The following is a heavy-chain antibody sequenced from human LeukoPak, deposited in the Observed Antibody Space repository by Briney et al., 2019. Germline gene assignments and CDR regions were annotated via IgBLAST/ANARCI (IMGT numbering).Heavy chain of an antibody. CDR3: ARGHVIHAFDI. CDR2: INHSGST. Sequence: SETLSLTCTVSGYSISSGYYWGWIRQPPGKGLEWIGEINHSGSTNYNPSLKSRVTISVDTSKNQFSLKLSSVTAADTAVYYCARGHVIHAFDIWGQGTMVTVSS. CDR1: GYSISSGYY. J-gene: IGHJ3*02. V-gene: IGHV4-38-2*02. D-gene: IGHD3-10*01.